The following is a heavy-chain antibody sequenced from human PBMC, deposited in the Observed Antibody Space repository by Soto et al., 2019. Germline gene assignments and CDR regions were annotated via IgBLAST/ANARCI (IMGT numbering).Heavy chain of an antibody. V-gene: IGHV3-11*05. CDR3: ARESSPNYDFGSGYYSWFYP. CDR1: GFTFIDYY. D-gene: IGHD3-3*01. CDR2: ISSSSSYT. Sequence: GGSLRLSCAASGFTFIDYYMSWILQAPGKGLEWVSYISSSSSYTNYADSVKGRFTISRDNAKNSLYLQMNSLRAEDTAVYYCARESSPNYDFGSGYYSWFYPWGQGTLVTVAS. J-gene: IGHJ5*02.